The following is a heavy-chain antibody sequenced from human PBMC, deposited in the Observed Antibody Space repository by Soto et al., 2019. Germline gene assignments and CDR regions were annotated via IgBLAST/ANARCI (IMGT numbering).Heavy chain of an antibody. CDR3: ARDQVDFWSGRSGVYYYYGMDV. CDR2: IIPIFGTA. V-gene: IGHV1-69*06. D-gene: IGHD3-3*01. J-gene: IGHJ6*02. CDR1: GGTFSSYA. Sequence: SVKVSCKASGGTFSSYAISWVRQAPGQGLEWMGGIIPIFGTANYAQKFQGRVTITADKSTSTAYMELSSLRSEDTAVYYCARDQVDFWSGRSGVYYYYGMDVWGQGTTVTV.